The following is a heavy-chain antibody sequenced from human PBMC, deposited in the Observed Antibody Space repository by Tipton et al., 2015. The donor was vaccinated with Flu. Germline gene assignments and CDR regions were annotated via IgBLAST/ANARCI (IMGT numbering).Heavy chain of an antibody. CDR3: ARGTGITMVRGVIITQLDY. CDR1: GYTFTSYY. Sequence: QLVQSGAEVKKPGASVKVSCKASGYTFTSYYMHWVRQAPGQGLEWMGIINPSGGSTSYAQKFQGRVTMTRDTSTSTVYMELSSLRSEDTAVYYCARGTGITMVRGVIITQLDYWGQGTLVTVSS. CDR2: INPSGGST. J-gene: IGHJ4*02. V-gene: IGHV1-46*01. D-gene: IGHD3-10*01.